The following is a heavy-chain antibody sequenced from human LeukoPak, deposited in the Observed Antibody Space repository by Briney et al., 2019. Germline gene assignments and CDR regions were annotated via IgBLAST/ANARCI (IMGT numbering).Heavy chain of an antibody. Sequence: GGSLRLSCAASGFMFSTYWMSWVRRAPGKGLEFVAHLKESGIEKEYVDSVKGRFTISRDNAENLLYLQMNSLRAEDTALYFCARWRGAQSEFDYWGQGTQVTVSS. CDR1: GFMFSTYW. D-gene: IGHD3-3*01. CDR2: LKESGIEK. CDR3: ARWRGAQSEFDY. V-gene: IGHV3-7*01. J-gene: IGHJ4*02.